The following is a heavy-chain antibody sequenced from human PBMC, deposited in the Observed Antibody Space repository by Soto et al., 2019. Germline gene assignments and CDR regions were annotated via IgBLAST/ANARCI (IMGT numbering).Heavy chain of an antibody. CDR1: GGTFSSYA. V-gene: IGHV1-69*13. Sequence: ASVKVSCKASGGTFSSYAISWVRQAPGQGLEWMGGIIPIFGTANYAQKFQGRVTMTADESTSTAYMELSSLRSEDTAVYYCARAGMAARGYYYDSSGYYGFDYWGQGTLVTVSS. J-gene: IGHJ4*02. CDR3: ARAGMAARGYYYDSSGYYGFDY. D-gene: IGHD3-22*01. CDR2: IIPIFGTA.